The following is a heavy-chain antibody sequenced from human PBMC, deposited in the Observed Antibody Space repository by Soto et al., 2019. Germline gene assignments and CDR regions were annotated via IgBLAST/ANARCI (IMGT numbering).Heavy chain of an antibody. J-gene: IGHJ5*02. CDR3: VRDLYGSGTSLRGWFDP. D-gene: IGHD3-10*01. CDR1: GFTFSDYY. V-gene: IGHV3-11*06. Sequence: QEQLVESGGGWVKPGGSLRLSCAASGFTFSDYYIAWIRQAPGKGLEWISYISSTGIYKRYADSVKGRFTIARDNANNSLVLQMNSRRADDTAVYYCVRDLYGSGTSLRGWFDPWGQGTLVTVSS. CDR2: ISSTGIYK.